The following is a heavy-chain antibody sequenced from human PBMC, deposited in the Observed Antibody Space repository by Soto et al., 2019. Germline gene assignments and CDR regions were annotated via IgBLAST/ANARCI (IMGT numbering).Heavy chain of an antibody. CDR2: IYTSGST. Sequence: QVQLQESGPGLVKPSETLSLTCTVSGGSISSYYWSWIRQPAGKGLEWIGRIYTSGSTNYNPSLKSRVTXXXXXXXXXXXXKLSSVTAADTAVYYCARDRPESSWYGRFWFDPWGQGTLVTVSS. D-gene: IGHD6-13*01. CDR1: GGSISSYY. J-gene: IGHJ5*02. CDR3: ARDRPESSWYGRFWFDP. V-gene: IGHV4-4*07.